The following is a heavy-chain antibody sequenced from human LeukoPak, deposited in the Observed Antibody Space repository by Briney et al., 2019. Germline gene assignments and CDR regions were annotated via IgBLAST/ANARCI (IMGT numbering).Heavy chain of an antibody. D-gene: IGHD3-10*01. V-gene: IGHV4-39*01. CDR1: GGSISTSRYY. J-gene: IGHJ1*01. CDR3: ARTVGEPGAEYFQH. Sequence: SETLSLTCTVSGGSISTSRYYWGWIRQPPGKGLEWIGSIFYSGSTYYNPSLKSRVTISVDTSKKQFSLKLSSVTAADTAVYYCARTVGEPGAEYFQHWGQGTLVTV. CDR2: IFYSGST.